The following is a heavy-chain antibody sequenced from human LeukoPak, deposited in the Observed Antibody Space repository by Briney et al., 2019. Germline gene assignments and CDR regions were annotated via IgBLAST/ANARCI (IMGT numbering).Heavy chain of an antibody. CDR1: GFTFSSYW. J-gene: IGHJ6*03. CDR2: IKQDGSEK. CDR3: ASKGVSSYYYYYYMDV. D-gene: IGHD3-16*01. Sequence: PGGSLRLSCAASGFTFSSYWMSCVRQAPGKGLEWVANIKQDGSEKYYVDSVKGRFTISRDNAKNSLYLQMNSLRAEDTAVYYCASKGVSSYYYYYYMDVWGKGTTVTVSS. V-gene: IGHV3-7*01.